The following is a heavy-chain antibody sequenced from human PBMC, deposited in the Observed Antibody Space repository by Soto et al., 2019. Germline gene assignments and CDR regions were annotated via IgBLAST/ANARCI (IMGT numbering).Heavy chain of an antibody. V-gene: IGHV1-8*01. Sequence: QVQLVQSGAEVEKPGASVKVSCKASGYTFTTYDFNWVRQAPGHGLEWMGWMNPDTGNTGYAQKFQGRVTMTRDTSISTAFMALSGLTAEDTAVYYCAIALAYSSTSRLDLWGQGTLVTVSS. J-gene: IGHJ4*02. CDR1: GYTFTTYD. D-gene: IGHD2-2*01. CDR3: AIALAYSSTSRLDL. CDR2: MNPDTGNT.